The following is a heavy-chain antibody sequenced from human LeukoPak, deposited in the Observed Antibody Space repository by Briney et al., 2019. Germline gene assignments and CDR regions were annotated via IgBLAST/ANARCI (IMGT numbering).Heavy chain of an antibody. J-gene: IGHJ4*02. CDR3: ARGGPTDYGDYKPEFDY. CDR1: GFTFSSYS. V-gene: IGHV3-21*01. CDR2: ISSSSSYI. D-gene: IGHD4-17*01. Sequence: GGSLRLSCAASGFTFSSYSMNWVRQAPGKGLEWVSSISSSSSYIYYADSVKGRFTISRDNAKNSLYPQMNSLRAEDTAVYYCARGGPTDYGDYKPEFDYWGQGTLVTVSS.